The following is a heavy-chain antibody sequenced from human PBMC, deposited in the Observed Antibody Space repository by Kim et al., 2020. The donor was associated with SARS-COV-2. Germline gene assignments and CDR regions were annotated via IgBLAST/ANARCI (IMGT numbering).Heavy chain of an antibody. D-gene: IGHD5-12*01. V-gene: IGHV3-23*01. CDR2: ISGPGSDT. CDR3: AKDPLNYDYEDWFDP. J-gene: IGHJ5*02. Sequence: GGSLRLSCAVSGFTFSGYVMSWVRQAPGKGLEWVSAISGPGSDTYYADSVKGRFTISRDNSKNTLDLQMNTLRAEDTAVYYCAKDPLNYDYEDWFDPWGQGTLVTVSS. CDR1: GFTFSGYV.